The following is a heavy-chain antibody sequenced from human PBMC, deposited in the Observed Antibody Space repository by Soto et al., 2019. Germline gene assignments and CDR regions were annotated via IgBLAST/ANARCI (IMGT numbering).Heavy chain of an antibody. V-gene: IGHV4-59*01. CDR2: IYYSGST. CDR1: GGSISSYY. CDR3: ARFDYSGVFDY. D-gene: IGHD4-4*01. Sequence: QVQLQESGPGLVKPSETLSLTCTVSGGSISSYYWSWIRQPPGKGLEWIGYIYYSGSTNYNPSLKSRVTISVDTSKNQFSLKLSSVTAADTAVYYCARFDYSGVFDYWGQGTLVTVSS. J-gene: IGHJ4*02.